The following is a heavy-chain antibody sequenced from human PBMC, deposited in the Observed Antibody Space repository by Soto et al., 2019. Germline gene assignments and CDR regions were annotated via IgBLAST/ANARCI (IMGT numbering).Heavy chain of an antibody. CDR3: TPSMIRED. V-gene: IGHV3-73*02. D-gene: IGHD3-10*01. J-gene: IGHJ4*02. CDR2: IRSSANSYAT. Sequence: EVQLVESGGGLVQPGGSLKLSCAASGFSFSGSAMHWARQASGKGRGWVGRIRSSANSYATAYAASVKGRFTISRDDSKNTAYLQMNSLKTEDTAVYYCTPSMIREDWGQGTLVTVSS. CDR1: GFSFSGSA.